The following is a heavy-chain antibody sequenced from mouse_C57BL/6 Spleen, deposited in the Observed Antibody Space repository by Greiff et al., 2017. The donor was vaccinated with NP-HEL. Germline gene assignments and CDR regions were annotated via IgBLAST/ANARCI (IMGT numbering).Heavy chain of an antibody. D-gene: IGHD2-1*01. V-gene: IGHV1-82*01. CDR1: GYAFSSSW. J-gene: IGHJ4*01. Sequence: VQLQQSGPELVKPGASVKISCKASGYAFSSSWMNWVKQRPGKGLEWIGRIYPGDGDTNYNGKFKGKATLTADKSSSTAYMQLSSLTSEDSAVYFCARTWYQYYCYMDYWGKGTSVTVSS. CDR3: ARTWYQYYCYMDY. CDR2: IYPGDGDT.